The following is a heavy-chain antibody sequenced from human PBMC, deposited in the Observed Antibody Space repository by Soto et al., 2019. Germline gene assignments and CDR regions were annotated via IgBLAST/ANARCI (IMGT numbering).Heavy chain of an antibody. CDR3: AAASCSPPYYYYMDV. CDR1: GYTFTSSG. J-gene: IGHJ6*03. Sequence: VASVKVSCKASGYTFTSSGISWVRQAPGQGLEWIGWIIADSGNTNYAQKFQERVTITTDMSTSTAYMELSSLRSEDTAVYYCAAASCSPPYYYYMDVWGKGTTVTSP. V-gene: IGHV1-58*02. CDR2: IIADSGNT. D-gene: IGHD2-15*01.